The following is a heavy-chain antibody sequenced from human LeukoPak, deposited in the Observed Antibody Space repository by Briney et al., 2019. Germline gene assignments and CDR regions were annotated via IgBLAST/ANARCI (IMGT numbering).Heavy chain of an antibody. CDR2: IYYSGST. D-gene: IGHD2-8*01. CDR1: GGSISSSSYY. CDR3: ARHPRRYCTNGVCYGDKWFDP. Sequence: PSETLSLTCTVSGGSISSSSYYWGWIRQPPGKGLEWIGSIYYSGSTYYNPSLKSRVTISVDTSKNQFSLKLSSVTAADTAVYYCARHPRRYCTNGVCYGDKWFDPLGQGTLVTVSS. V-gene: IGHV4-39*01. J-gene: IGHJ5*02.